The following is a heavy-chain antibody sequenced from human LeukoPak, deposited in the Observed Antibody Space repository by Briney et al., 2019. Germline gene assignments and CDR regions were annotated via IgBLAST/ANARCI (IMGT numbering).Heavy chain of an antibody. CDR2: ISDSGGRT. Sequence: GSLGLSCAASGFTFNNYAMSWVRQAPGKGLEWVSAISDSGGRTFYADSVKGRFTISRDNSKNTLYLQMNSLRAEDTAIFYCAKALYTSGWAYFDYWGQGTLVTVSS. CDR3: AKALYTSGWAYFDY. CDR1: GFTFNNYA. J-gene: IGHJ4*02. D-gene: IGHD6-19*01. V-gene: IGHV3-23*01.